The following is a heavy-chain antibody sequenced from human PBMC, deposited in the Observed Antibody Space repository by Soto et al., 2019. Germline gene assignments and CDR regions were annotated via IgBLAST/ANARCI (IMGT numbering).Heavy chain of an antibody. V-gene: IGHV1-46*01. D-gene: IGHD3-16*02. CDR1: GYTFTSYY. Sequence: ASVKVSCKASGYTFTSYYMHWVRQAPGQGLEWMGIINPSGGSTSYAQKFQGRVTMTRDTSTSTVYMELSSLRSEDTAVYYCARDVPTGRLGELSSPHFDYWGQGTLVTVSS. J-gene: IGHJ4*02. CDR2: INPSGGST. CDR3: ARDVPTGRLGELSSPHFDY.